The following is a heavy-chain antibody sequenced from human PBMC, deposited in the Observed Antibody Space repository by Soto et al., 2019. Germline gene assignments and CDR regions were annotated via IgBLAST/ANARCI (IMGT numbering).Heavy chain of an antibody. CDR3: ARVYDFWSGSIFDY. V-gene: IGHV4-34*01. CDR1: GGSFSGYY. D-gene: IGHD3-3*01. Sequence: SETLSLTCAVYGGSFSGYYWSWIRQPPGKGLEWIGEINHSGSTNYNPSLKSRVTISVDTSKNQFSLKLSSVTAADTAVYYCARVYDFWSGSIFDYWGQGTLVTVSS. J-gene: IGHJ4*02. CDR2: INHSGST.